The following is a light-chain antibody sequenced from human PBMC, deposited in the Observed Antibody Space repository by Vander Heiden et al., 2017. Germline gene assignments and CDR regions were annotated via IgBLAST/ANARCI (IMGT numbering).Light chain of an antibody. CDR2: GAS. CDR3: QQDKNWPLYT. J-gene: IGKJ2*01. Sequence: EIVMTQSPATLSVSPGERATLSCRASQSVSSNLAWYQQKPGQAPRLLIYGASTRATGIPARFSGSGYGKEFTLTISSRQSEDFAVYYCQQDKNWPLYTFGQGTKLEIK. CDR1: QSVSSN. V-gene: IGKV3-15*01.